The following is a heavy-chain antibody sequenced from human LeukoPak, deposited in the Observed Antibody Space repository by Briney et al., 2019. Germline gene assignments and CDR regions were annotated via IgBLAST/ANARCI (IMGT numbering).Heavy chain of an antibody. V-gene: IGHV3-49*03. CDR2: IRSKAYGGTT. CDR3: TRDLEYSST. D-gene: IGHD5-18*01. CDR1: GFNFGDYG. Sequence: GGSLRLSCTASGFNFGDYGMSWFRQAPGKGLEWVGFIRSKAYGGTTDYAASVKGRFIISRDDSKSIAYLQMNSLKTEDTAVYYCTRDLEYSSTWGQGTLVTVSS. J-gene: IGHJ4*02.